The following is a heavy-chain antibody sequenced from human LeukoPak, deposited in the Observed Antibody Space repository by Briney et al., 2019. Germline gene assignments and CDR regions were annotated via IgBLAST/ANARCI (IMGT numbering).Heavy chain of an antibody. Sequence: PSETLSLTCTVSGGSISSYYWSWIRQPPGKGLEWIGYIYYSGSTNYNPSLKSRVTISVDTSKNQFSLKLSSVTAADTAVYYCARDNGYGDPLDYWGQGTLVTVSS. CDR2: IYYSGST. CDR1: GGSISSYY. CDR3: ARDNGYGDPLDY. J-gene: IGHJ4*02. V-gene: IGHV4-59*01. D-gene: IGHD4-17*01.